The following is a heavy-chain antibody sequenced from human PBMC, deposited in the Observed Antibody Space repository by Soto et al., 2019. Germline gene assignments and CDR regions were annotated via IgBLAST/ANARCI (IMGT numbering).Heavy chain of an antibody. CDR2: ISGDSSDT. D-gene: IGHD2-2*01. CDR1: GYTFTRYG. V-gene: IGHV1-18*01. Sequence: QVQLMQSGSEVTKPGASVKVSCKATGYTFTRYGITWVRQAPGQGLEWMGWISGDSSDTDHAQRFQGRFTMAKDPSTTTAYMELRNLRSDDTAKYYCATGGRYCTSTDCRTGFDFWGQGTLVTVSS. CDR3: ATGGRYCTSTDCRTGFDF. J-gene: IGHJ4*02.